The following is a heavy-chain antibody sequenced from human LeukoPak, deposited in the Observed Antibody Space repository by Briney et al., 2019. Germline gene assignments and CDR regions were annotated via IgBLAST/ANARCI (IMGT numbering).Heavy chain of an antibody. D-gene: IGHD2-15*01. CDR3: AGSGGCSGGGCQRSAFDV. CDR2: IYHSGST. V-gene: IGHV4-4*02. Sequence: SGTLSLTCAVSGGSISNSNWWSWVRQPPGKGLEWIGEIYHSGSTNYNPSLKSRVTISVDKAKNQFSLKVNSVTAADSAVYYCAGSGGCSGGGCQRSAFDVWGQGTMVTVSS. CDR1: GGSISNSNW. J-gene: IGHJ3*01.